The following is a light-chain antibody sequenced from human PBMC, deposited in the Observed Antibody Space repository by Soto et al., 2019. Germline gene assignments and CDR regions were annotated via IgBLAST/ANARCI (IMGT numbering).Light chain of an antibody. J-gene: IGKJ2*01. CDR1: QSVSSY. V-gene: IGKV3D-15*01. CDR3: QHYNFWPHS. Sequence: SPATLALSKGERATLSCRASQSVSSYLAWYQQKPGQAPRLLIYDASNRATGIPARFSGSGSGTEFTLTISGLQSEDVSIYFCQHYNFWPHSFGQGTKVDI. CDR2: DAS.